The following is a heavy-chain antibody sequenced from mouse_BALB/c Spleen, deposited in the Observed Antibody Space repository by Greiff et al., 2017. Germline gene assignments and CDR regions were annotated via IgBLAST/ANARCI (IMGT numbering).Heavy chain of an antibody. Sequence: DVHLVESGGGLVKPGGSLKLSCAASGFAFSSYDMSWVRQTPEKRLEWVAYISSGGGSTYYPDTVKGRFTISRDNAKNTLYLQMSSLKSEDTAMYYCARHELGLGYWGQGTLVTVSA. V-gene: IGHV5-12-1*01. CDR3: ARHELGLGY. CDR1: GFAFSSYD. J-gene: IGHJ3*01. D-gene: IGHD3-1*01. CDR2: ISSGGGST.